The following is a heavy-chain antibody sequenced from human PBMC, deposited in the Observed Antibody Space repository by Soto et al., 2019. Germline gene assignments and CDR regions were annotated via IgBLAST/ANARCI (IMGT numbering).Heavy chain of an antibody. V-gene: IGHV4-59*01. D-gene: IGHD2-15*01. Sequence: SESVSLTCTVSGCSISSYYWSWIRQPPGKGLEWIGYIYYSGSTNYNPSLKSRVPISVDTSKNQFSLKLSSVTAADTAVYYCARDEDDGSGGSCYTAFDIWGQGTMVTVSS. J-gene: IGHJ3*02. CDR3: ARDEDDGSGGSCYTAFDI. CDR1: GCSISSYY. CDR2: IYYSGST.